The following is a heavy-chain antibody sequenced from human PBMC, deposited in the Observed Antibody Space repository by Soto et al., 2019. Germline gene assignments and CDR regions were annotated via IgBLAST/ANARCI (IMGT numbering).Heavy chain of an antibody. J-gene: IGHJ4*02. Sequence: QMQLQQWGAGLLKPSETLSLTCAVYGGSFSGYYWSWIRQPPGKGLEWIGEINHSGSTNYNPSLKSRVTISVDTSKNQFSLKLSSVTAADTAVYYCAREKGSSGWRRIDYWGQGTLVTVSS. CDR3: AREKGSSGWRRIDY. CDR2: INHSGST. CDR1: GGSFSGYY. V-gene: IGHV4-34*01. D-gene: IGHD6-19*01.